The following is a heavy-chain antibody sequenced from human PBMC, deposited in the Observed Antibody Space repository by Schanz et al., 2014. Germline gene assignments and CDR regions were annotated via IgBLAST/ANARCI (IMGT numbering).Heavy chain of an antibody. Sequence: VQLMESGGGVVQPGRSLRLSCAASGFTFSTHAMHWVRQAPGKGLEWVALVSSDGNNDYYTDSVKGRFTISRDNSKNTVHLQMNSLRAEDTAVYYCAKYRGYYRVSGSYRELEYWGQGTLVTVSS. V-gene: IGHV3-30*18. CDR2: VSSDGNND. J-gene: IGHJ4*02. CDR3: AKYRGYYRVSGSYRELEY. CDR1: GFTFSTHA. D-gene: IGHD3-10*01.